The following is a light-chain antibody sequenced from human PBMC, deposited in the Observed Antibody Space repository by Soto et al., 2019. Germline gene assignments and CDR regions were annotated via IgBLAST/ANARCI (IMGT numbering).Light chain of an antibody. J-gene: IGKJ4*01. CDR3: QQCDNCPLT. CDR1: QYISNY. CDR2: DAS. V-gene: IGKV1-33*01. Sequence: SQMTPSPSSLSSSAGDRVTITCQASQYISNYLNWYQQKPGKAPKLLIYDASNLETGVPSRFSGTGSGTAFTFTISSLQPEDRATYYCQQCDNCPLTLGRGTKVDIK.